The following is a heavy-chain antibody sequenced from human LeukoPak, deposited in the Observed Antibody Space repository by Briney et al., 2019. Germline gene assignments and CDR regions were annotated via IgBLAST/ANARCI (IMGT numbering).Heavy chain of an antibody. CDR3: AKQGSSYGSSFDY. CDR1: GFTFSSYA. J-gene: IGHJ4*02. D-gene: IGHD5-18*01. V-gene: IGHV3-23*01. CDR2: ISGSGDST. Sequence: TGGSLRLSCAASGFTFSSYAMSWVRQAPGKGLEWVSGISGSGDSTYYADSVKGQFTISRDNSKNTLYLQMNSLGAEDTAIYYCAKQGSSYGSSFDYWGQGILVTVSS.